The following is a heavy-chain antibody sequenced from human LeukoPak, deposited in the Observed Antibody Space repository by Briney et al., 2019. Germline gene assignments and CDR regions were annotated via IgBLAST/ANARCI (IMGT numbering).Heavy chain of an antibody. CDR3: ARGGRGLRLGELSHFDY. CDR2: IYYSGSI. D-gene: IGHD3-16*02. J-gene: IGHJ4*02. CDR1: GGSISSGDYY. V-gene: IGHV4-30-4*01. Sequence: SETLSLTRTVSGGSISSGDYYWSWIRQPPGKGLEWVGYIYYSGSIYYNPSLKSRVTISADTSKNQFSLKLSSVTAADTAVYYCARGGRGLRLGELSHFDYWGQGTLVTVSS.